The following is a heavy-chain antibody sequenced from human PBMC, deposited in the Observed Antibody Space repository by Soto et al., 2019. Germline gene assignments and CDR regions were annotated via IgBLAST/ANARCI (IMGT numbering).Heavy chain of an antibody. D-gene: IGHD2-2*02. CDR1: GGTFSSYA. V-gene: IGHV1-69*01. CDR2: IIPIFGTA. CDR3: ARAGYCSSTSCYTAYYYYGMDV. J-gene: IGHJ6*02. Sequence: QVQLVQSGAEVKKPGSSVKVSCKASGGTFSSYAISWVRQAPGQGLEWMGGIIPIFGTANYAQKFQGRVTITADESTSTAYMELSSLRSEDTAVYYCARAGYCSSTSCYTAYYYYGMDVWGQGPTVTVSS.